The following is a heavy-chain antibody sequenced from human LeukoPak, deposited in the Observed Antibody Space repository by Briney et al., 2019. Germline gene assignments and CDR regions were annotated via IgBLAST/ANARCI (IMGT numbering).Heavy chain of an antibody. J-gene: IGHJ4*02. D-gene: IGHD7-27*01. V-gene: IGHV3-23*01. CDR2: ISGSGGST. CDR3: ATDLVDLGNVDY. CDR1: GFTFSSYA. Sequence: GGSLSLSLAASGFTFSSYAMGWVRQAPGKGREWVPAISGSGGSTYYADSVKGRFTISRDNSKNTLYLQMNSLRAEDTAVYCCATDLVDLGNVDYWGQGTLVTVSS.